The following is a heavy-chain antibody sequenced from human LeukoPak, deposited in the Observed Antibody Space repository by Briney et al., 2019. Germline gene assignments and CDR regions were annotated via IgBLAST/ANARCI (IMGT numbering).Heavy chain of an antibody. Sequence: PSETLSLTCTVSGGSITSYYWSWIRQPPGKGLEWIGSIYYSGSTNYNPSLKSRVTISVDTSKNQFSLKLSSVTAADTAVYYCARVQEVHYGSGSFTYYYYYMDVWGKGTTVTISS. CDR1: GGSITSYY. D-gene: IGHD3-10*01. CDR2: IYYSGST. V-gene: IGHV4-59*08. CDR3: ARVQEVHYGSGSFTYYYYYMDV. J-gene: IGHJ6*03.